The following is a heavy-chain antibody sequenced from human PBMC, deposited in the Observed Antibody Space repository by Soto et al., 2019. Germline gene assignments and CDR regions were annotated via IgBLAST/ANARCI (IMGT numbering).Heavy chain of an antibody. CDR2: IYAAGST. Sequence: GSLRLSCXASGFTVSRHYISWVRQAPGKGLEWVSVIYAAGSTYYADSVKGRFTISRDNSKNIVYLQMDSLRAEDTAVYYCARKAGPTQFYYDSWGQGIRVTVSS. CDR3: ARKAGPTQFYYDS. CDR1: GFTVSRHY. V-gene: IGHV3-53*01. D-gene: IGHD4-4*01. J-gene: IGHJ4*02.